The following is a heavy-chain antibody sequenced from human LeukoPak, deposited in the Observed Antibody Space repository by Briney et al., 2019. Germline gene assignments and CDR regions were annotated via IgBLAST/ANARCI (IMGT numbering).Heavy chain of an antibody. V-gene: IGHV6-1*01. CDR2: TYYRSKWNN. J-gene: IGHJ4*02. D-gene: IGHD3-10*01. CDR1: GDSVSSNGAA. Sequence: SQTLSLTCAISGDSVSSNGAAWNWFRQSPSRGLEWLGRTYYRSKWNNDYAVSVKSRITINPDTSKNQFSLQLNSVTPEDTAVYYCASGHNYASGSYYNGLDYWGQGTLVTVSS. CDR3: ASGHNYASGSYYNGLDY.